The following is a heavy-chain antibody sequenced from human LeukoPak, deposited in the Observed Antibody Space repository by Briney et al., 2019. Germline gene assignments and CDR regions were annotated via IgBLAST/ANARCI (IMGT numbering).Heavy chain of an antibody. J-gene: IGHJ4*02. CDR1: GFTFSSYA. V-gene: IGHV3-30-3*01. CDR3: ARGRVVVAATLFY. D-gene: IGHD2-15*01. CDR2: ISRDGTNK. Sequence: PGGSLRLPCAASGFTFSSYAMHWVRQAPGKGLEWVAVISRDGTNKYYVDSVKGRFTFSRDNSKNTLYLQMNSLRADDTGVYYCARGRVVVAATLFYWGQGTLVTVSS.